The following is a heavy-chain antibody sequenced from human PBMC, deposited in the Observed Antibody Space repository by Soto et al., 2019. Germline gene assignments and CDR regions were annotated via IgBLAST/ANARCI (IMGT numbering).Heavy chain of an antibody. CDR2: IIPIFGTA. V-gene: IGHV1-69*13. Sequence: SVKVSCKASGGTFSSYAISWLRQAPGQGLEWMGGIIPIFGTANYAQKFQGRVTITADESTSTAYMELSSLRSEDTAVYYCARVPPHYYDSSGYYYERIDAFDIWG. D-gene: IGHD3-22*01. CDR3: ARVPPHYYDSSGYYYERIDAFDI. J-gene: IGHJ3*02. CDR1: GGTFSSYA.